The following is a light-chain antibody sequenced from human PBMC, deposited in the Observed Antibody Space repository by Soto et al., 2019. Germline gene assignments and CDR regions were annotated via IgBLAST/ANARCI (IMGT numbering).Light chain of an antibody. CDR2: DAS. Sequence: EIVLTQSPATLSLSPGERATLSCRASQSVNNYLAWYQQKTGQAPRLLIYDASNRATGIPARFSGSGSGTDFTLTISSLEPEEFAVYYCQHRSGFTFGPGPKVDIK. CDR3: QHRSGFT. CDR1: QSVNNY. V-gene: IGKV3-11*01. J-gene: IGKJ3*01.